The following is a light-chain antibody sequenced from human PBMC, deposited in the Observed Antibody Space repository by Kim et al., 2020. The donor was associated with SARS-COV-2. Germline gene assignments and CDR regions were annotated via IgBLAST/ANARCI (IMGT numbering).Light chain of an antibody. Sequence: DIQMTQSPSTLSASVGDRVTITCRASQSISSWLAWYQQKPGKAPNLLIYKASSLESGVPSRFSGSGSGTEFTLTISSLQPDDFGSYYCQQFDTYSPRTFGQGTKLEI. CDR1: QSISSW. V-gene: IGKV1-5*03. CDR2: KAS. J-gene: IGKJ2*01. CDR3: QQFDTYSPRT.